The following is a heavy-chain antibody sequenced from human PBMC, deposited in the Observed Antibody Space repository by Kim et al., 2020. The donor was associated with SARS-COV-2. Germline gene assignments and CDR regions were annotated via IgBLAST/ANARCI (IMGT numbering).Heavy chain of an antibody. CDR2: MNPNSGNT. CDR1: GYTFTSHD. D-gene: IGHD4-17*01. CDR3: ASTTVTTFHDALDI. V-gene: IGHV1-8*01. J-gene: IGHJ3*02. Sequence: ASVKVSCKASGYTFTSHDINWVRQATGQGLEWMGWMNPNSGNTGYAQKFQGRVTMTRNTSISTAYMELSSLRSEDTAVYYCASTTVTTFHDALDIWGQGTMVTVSS.